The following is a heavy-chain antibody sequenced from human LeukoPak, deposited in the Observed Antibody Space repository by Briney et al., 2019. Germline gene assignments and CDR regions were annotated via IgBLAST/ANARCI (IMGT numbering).Heavy chain of an antibody. Sequence: ASVKVSCKASGYTFTSYYMHWVRQAPGQGFEWMGIINPSGGTGSYAQKFQVRVSMTRDTSTSTVYMELGSLRSEDTAVYYCARASDNFWSGYPVYWGQGTLVTVSS. D-gene: IGHD3-3*01. CDR2: INPSGGTG. V-gene: IGHV1-46*03. J-gene: IGHJ4*02. CDR1: GYTFTSYY. CDR3: ARASDNFWSGYPVY.